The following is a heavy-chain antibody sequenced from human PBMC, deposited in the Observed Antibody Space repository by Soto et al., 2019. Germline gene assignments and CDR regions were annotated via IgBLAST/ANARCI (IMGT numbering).Heavy chain of an antibody. D-gene: IGHD3-10*02. Sequence: QVQLVESGGGVVQPGRSLRLSCAASGFTFSSYAMHWVRQAPGKGLEWVALISYDGSDKEYEETVKGRFSISRDNSMKTLDLQMLSLRPEDTAVYYCAKEHSGLYSRHYFDSWGQGTLVTVSS. J-gene: IGHJ4*02. CDR2: ISYDGSDK. V-gene: IGHV3-30*04. CDR1: GFTFSSYA. CDR3: AKEHSGLYSRHYFDS.